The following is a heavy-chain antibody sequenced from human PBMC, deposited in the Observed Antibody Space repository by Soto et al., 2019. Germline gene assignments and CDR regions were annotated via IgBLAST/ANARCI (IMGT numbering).Heavy chain of an antibody. CDR2: INAGNGNT. V-gene: IGHV1-3*01. J-gene: IGHJ4*02. CDR1: GYTFASYT. CDR3: ARVLWGYGDYKLDY. D-gene: IGHD4-17*01. Sequence: GASVKVSCKASGYTFASYTIHWVRQAPGQRLEWMGWINAGNGNTKYSQNFQGRVTITRDTSASTAYMELRSLRSEDTAVYYCARVLWGYGDYKLDYWGQGTLVTVSS.